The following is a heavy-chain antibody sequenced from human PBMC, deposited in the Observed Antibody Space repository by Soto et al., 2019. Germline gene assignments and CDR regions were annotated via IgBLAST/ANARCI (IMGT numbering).Heavy chain of an antibody. CDR1: GFSLSTSGVG. Sequence: QITLEESGPTLVKPTQTLTLTCTFSGFSLSTSGVGVGWIRQSPGKALEWLAVIYWDDSKRYTPSLNSRLTITKDTSKNQVVLPMTNMDPVDTATYYCAHRGYLRAGGQCFWFDPCGQGPLVTVSA. J-gene: IGHJ5*02. CDR2: IYWDDSK. D-gene: IGHD5-18*01. CDR3: AHRGYLRAGGQCFWFDP. V-gene: IGHV2-5*02.